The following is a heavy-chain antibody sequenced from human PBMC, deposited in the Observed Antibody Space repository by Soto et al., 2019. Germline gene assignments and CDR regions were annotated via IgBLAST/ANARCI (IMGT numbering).Heavy chain of an antibody. Sequence: ASVKVSFKASGYTFSGFYMHWLRQAPGQGLERMGWINPNSGGTRSAEKFQGRVTMTRDTSISTAYMELSRLTSDDTAVYYCASAAVTGTAGPDFWGQGTQVTVS. CDR2: INPNSGGT. V-gene: IGHV1-2*02. J-gene: IGHJ4*02. D-gene: IGHD6-19*01. CDR3: ASAAVTGTAGPDF. CDR1: GYTFSGFY.